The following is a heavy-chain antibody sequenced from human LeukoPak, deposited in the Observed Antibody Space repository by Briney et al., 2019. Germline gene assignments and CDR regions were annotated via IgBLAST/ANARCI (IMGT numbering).Heavy chain of an antibody. CDR2: ISSSSNTI. CDR3: ARKPQWLVSNY. Sequence: PGGSLRLSCAASGFTFSSYSMNWVRQAPGKGLEWVSYISSSSNTIYYADSVKGRFTISRDNAKNSLYLQMNSLRAEDTAVYYCARKPQWLVSNYWGQGTLVTVSS. CDR1: GFTFSSYS. J-gene: IGHJ4*02. D-gene: IGHD6-19*01. V-gene: IGHV3-48*04.